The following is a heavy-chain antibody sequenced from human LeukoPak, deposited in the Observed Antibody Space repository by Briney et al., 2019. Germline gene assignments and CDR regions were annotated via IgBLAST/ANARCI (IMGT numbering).Heavy chain of an antibody. V-gene: IGHV1-69*05. J-gene: IGHJ6*03. CDR1: GGTFSNYD. CDR2: VIPLFGTT. Sequence: SVKVSCKASGGTFSNYDFSWVRQAPGQGLEWMGGVIPLFGTTKYAQRSRGRLTITTDESTGTAYMDLSSLRSEDTAVYYCASHYYGSGQKADYYFYYYMDVWGTGTAVTVS. D-gene: IGHD3-10*01. CDR3: ASHYYGSGQKADYYFYYYMDV.